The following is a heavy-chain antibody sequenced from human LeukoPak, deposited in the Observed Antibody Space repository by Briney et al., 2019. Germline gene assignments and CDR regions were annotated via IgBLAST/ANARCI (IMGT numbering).Heavy chain of an antibody. Sequence: SETLSLTCTVSGGSISSGDYYWSWIRQPPGKGLEWSGYIYYSGSTYYNPSRKSRVTISLTTSNNQYSLKLSSVAAAVYAVYYCASNWNDVLGPFDYWGQGTLVTVSS. CDR3: ASNWNDVLGPFDY. V-gene: IGHV4-30-4*08. D-gene: IGHD1-1*01. J-gene: IGHJ4*02. CDR1: GGSISSGDYY. CDR2: IYYSGST.